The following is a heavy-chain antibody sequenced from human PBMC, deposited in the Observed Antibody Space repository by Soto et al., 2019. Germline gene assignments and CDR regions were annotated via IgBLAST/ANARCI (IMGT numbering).Heavy chain of an antibody. V-gene: IGHV1-69*13. J-gene: IGHJ6*02. D-gene: IGHD6-13*01. CDR2: IIPIFGTA. CDR1: GYTFTGYY. Sequence: GASVKVSCKASGYTFTGYYMHWVRQAPGQGLEWMGGIIPIFGTANYAQKFQGRVTITADESTSTAYMELSSLRSEDTAVYYCARDLRSSSGHGMDVWGQGTTVTVSS. CDR3: ARDLRSSSGHGMDV.